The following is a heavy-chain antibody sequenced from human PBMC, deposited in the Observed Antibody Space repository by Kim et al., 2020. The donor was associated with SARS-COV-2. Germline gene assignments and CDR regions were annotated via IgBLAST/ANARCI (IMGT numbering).Heavy chain of an antibody. CDR3: AKDLRVTTDTTGWDFFDS. CDR1: GFPFTTYT. Sequence: GGSLRLSCVASGFPFTTYTMNWVRQAPGKGLEWVSGISGSGRSTYYADSVKGRFTVSRDNSKNTLYLQMNSLRVEDTAVYYCAKDLRVTTDTTGWDFFDSWGQGTLVTVSS. CDR2: ISGSGRST. V-gene: IGHV3-23*01. J-gene: IGHJ4*02. D-gene: IGHD4-17*01.